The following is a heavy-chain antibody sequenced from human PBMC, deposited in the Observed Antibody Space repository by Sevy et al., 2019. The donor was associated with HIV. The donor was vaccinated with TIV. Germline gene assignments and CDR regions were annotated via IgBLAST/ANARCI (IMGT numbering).Heavy chain of an antibody. CDR2: ISGSGAGT. J-gene: IGHJ6*04. Sequence: GGSLRLSCAASGFTFSSYAMNWVRQAPGKGLEWVSAISGSGAGTYYADSVKGRFTISRDKSKNTLYLQMNSLRADDTAVYYCAEDFWGLDVWGKGTTVTVSS. V-gene: IGHV3-23*01. D-gene: IGHD3-16*01. CDR3: AEDFWGLDV. CDR1: GFTFSSYA.